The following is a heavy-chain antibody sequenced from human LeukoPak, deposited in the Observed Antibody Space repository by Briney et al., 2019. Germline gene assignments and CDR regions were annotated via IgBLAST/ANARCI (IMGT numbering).Heavy chain of an antibody. CDR3: AKDYYETSGYYYVFDN. CDR1: GFTFGDYA. CDR2: IRYDGSNK. Sequence: GGSLRLSCTASGFTFGDYAMSCVRQAPGKGREWVAFIRYDGSNKYYADSVKGRFTISRDNSKNTLYLQMNSLRPEDTAVYNCAKDYYETSGYYYVFDNWGQGTLVTVSS. V-gene: IGHV3-30*02. J-gene: IGHJ4*02. D-gene: IGHD3-22*01.